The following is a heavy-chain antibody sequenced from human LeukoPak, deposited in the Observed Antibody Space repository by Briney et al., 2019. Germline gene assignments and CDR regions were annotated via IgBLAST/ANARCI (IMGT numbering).Heavy chain of an antibody. CDR2: IWYDGSNK. CDR1: GFTFSSYG. J-gene: IGHJ5*02. Sequence: PGRSLRLSCAASGFTFSSYGMHWVRQAPGKGLEWVAVIWYDGSNKYYADSVKGRFTISRDNSKNTLYLQMNSLRAEDTAVYYCARGYYDYVWGSYRYPPQDRNWYDPWGQGTLVTVSS. CDR3: ARGYYDYVWGSYRYPPQDRNWYDP. V-gene: IGHV3-33*01. D-gene: IGHD3-16*02.